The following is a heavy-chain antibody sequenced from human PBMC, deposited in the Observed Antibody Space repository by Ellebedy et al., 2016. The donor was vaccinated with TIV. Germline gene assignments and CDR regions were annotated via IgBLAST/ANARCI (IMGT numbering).Heavy chain of an antibody. V-gene: IGHV1-46*01. CDR2: INPSGDST. Sequence: AASVKVSCKASGYTFTNYYMHWVRQAPGQGLEWMGIINPSGDSTSYAQKFQGRVTMTRDTSTSTVYMELTSLRSEDTAVYYCARDLRPRLVRTLFGMDVWGQGTTVTVSS. D-gene: IGHD3-9*01. J-gene: IGHJ6*02. CDR1: GYTFTNYY. CDR3: ARDLRPRLVRTLFGMDV.